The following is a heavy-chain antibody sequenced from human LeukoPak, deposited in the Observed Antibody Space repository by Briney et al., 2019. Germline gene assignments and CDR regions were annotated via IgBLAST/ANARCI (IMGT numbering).Heavy chain of an antibody. J-gene: IGHJ4*02. Sequence: SVKVSCKASGGTFSSYAISWVRQAPGQGLEWMGGIIPIFGTANYAQKFQGRATITADESTSTAYMELSSLRSEDTAVYYCARTEGTYYYDSSGYYGYFDYWGQGTLVTVSS. D-gene: IGHD3-22*01. CDR2: IIPIFGTA. V-gene: IGHV1-69*01. CDR1: GGTFSSYA. CDR3: ARTEGTYYYDSSGYYGYFDY.